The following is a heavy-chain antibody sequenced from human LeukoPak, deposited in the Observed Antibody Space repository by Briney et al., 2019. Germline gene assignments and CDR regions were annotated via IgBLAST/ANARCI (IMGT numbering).Heavy chain of an antibody. V-gene: IGHV4-59*01. CDR3: ARGIAAAGTIHDYYYYYYMDV. CDR1: GGSISSYY. Sequence: PSETLSLTCTVSGGSISSYYWGWIRQPPGKGLEWIGNIFYTGTTHYNPSLKSRVTISVDTSKNQFSLKLSSVTAADTAVYYCARGIAAAGTIHDYYYYYYMDVWGKGTTVTVSS. J-gene: IGHJ6*03. D-gene: IGHD6-13*01. CDR2: IFYTGTT.